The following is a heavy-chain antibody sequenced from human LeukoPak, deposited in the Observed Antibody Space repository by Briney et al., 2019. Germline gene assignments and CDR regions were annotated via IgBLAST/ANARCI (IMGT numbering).Heavy chain of an antibody. V-gene: IGHV3-21*01. CDR2: ISSSSSYI. J-gene: IGHJ4*02. CDR1: GFTFSSYS. D-gene: IGHD3-22*01. Sequence: PGGSLRLSCAASGFTFSSYSMNWVRQAPGKGLEWVSSISSSSSYIYYADSVKGRFTISRDNAKNSLYLQMNSLRAEDTAVYYCARDIYDSSGQIDYWGQGTLVTVSS. CDR3: ARDIYDSSGQIDY.